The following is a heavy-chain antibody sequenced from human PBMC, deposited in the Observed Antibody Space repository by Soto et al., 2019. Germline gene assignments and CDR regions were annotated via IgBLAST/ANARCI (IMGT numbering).Heavy chain of an antibody. CDR2: ISAYNGNT. D-gene: IGHD3-3*01. J-gene: IGHJ5*02. CDR1: GYTFTSYG. V-gene: IGHV1-18*01. Sequence: ASVKVSCEASGYTFTSYGISWVRQAPGQGLEWMGWISAYNGNTNYAQKLQGRVTMTTDTSTSTAYMELRSPRSDDTAVYYCARDRNYDFWSGPYWFDPWGQGTMVTVYS. CDR3: ARDRNYDFWSGPYWFDP.